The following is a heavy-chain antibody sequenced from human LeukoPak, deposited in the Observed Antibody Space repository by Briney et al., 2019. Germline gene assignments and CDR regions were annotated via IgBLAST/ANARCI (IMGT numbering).Heavy chain of an antibody. CDR3: ASLPTVYSRGYLAL. Sequence: SETLSLTCTVSGGSISSGSYYWGWIRQPPGKGLEWIGSIYYSGSTYYNPSLKSRVSMSVDTSKNQFSLKLSSVTAADTAVYYCASLPTVYSRGYLALWGQGTLVTVSS. CDR2: IYYSGST. V-gene: IGHV4-39*07. CDR1: GGSISSGSYY. J-gene: IGHJ4*02. D-gene: IGHD3-22*01.